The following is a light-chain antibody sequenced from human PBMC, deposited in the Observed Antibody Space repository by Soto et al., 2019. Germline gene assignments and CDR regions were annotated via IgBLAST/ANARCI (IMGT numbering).Light chain of an antibody. V-gene: IGKV3-20*01. CDR2: DAS. CDR3: QQYVRSPPSWT. J-gene: IGKJ1*01. Sequence: ETVLTQSPGTLSLSPGERATLSCRASQSVSSSYLAWYQQKPGQAPWLLIYDASSRATGIPDRFSGSGSGTDFTLTISRLEPEDFAVYYCQQYVRSPPSWTFGQGTKVEIK. CDR1: QSVSSSY.